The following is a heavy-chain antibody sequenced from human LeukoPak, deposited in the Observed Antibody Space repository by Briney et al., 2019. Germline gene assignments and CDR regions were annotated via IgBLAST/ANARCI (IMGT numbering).Heavy chain of an antibody. CDR2: ISGSGGST. V-gene: IGHV3-23*01. J-gene: IGHJ3*02. D-gene: IGHD2-21*02. CDR1: GFTFSSYA. Sequence: GGSLRLSCAASGFTFSSYAMSWVRQAPGKGLEWVSAISGSGGSTYYADSVKGRFTISRDNSKNTLYLQMNSLRAEDTVVYYCAKDHIVVVTAPSAFDIWGQGTMVTVSS. CDR3: AKDHIVVVTAPSAFDI.